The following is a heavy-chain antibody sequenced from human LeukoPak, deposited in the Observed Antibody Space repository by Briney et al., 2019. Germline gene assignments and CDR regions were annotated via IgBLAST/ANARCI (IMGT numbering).Heavy chain of an antibody. Sequence: ASVKVSCKASGGTFSSYAISWVRQAPGQGLEWMGGIIPIFGTANYAQKFQGRVAITADKSTSTAYMELSSLRSEDTAVYYCAREGGSYYYYYYMDVWGKGTTVTVSS. CDR2: IIPIFGTA. J-gene: IGHJ6*03. V-gene: IGHV1-69*06. D-gene: IGHD1-26*01. CDR3: AREGGSYYYYYYMDV. CDR1: GGTFSSYA.